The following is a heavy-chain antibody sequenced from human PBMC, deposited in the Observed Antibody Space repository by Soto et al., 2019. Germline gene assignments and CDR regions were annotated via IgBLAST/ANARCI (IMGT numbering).Heavy chain of an antibody. J-gene: IGHJ3*02. D-gene: IGHD4-17*01. CDR1: GDSISSNNW. V-gene: IGHV4-4*02. Sequence: KPSETLSLTCAVSGDSISSNNWWSWVRQPPGKGLEWIGEIYHSGSTNYNPSLKSRVTILVDKSKNQFSLKLNSVTAADTAVYYCARAGDFPLTGAFDIWGQGTTVTVS. CDR3: ARAGDFPLTGAFDI. CDR2: IYHSGST.